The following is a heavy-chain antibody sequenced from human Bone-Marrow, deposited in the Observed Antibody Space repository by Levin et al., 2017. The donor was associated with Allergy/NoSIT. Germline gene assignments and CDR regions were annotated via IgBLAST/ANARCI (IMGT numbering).Heavy chain of an antibody. CDR2: IKQDGSEK. CDR3: ARARLRFLEWSSGYFDL. D-gene: IGHD3-3*01. Sequence: GGSLRLSCAASGFTFSSYWMSWVRQAPGKGLEWVANIKQDGSEKYYVDSVKGRFTISRDNAKNSLYLQMNSLRAEDTAVYYCARARLRFLEWSSGYFDLWGRGTLVTVSS. CDR1: GFTFSSYW. J-gene: IGHJ2*01. V-gene: IGHV3-7*01.